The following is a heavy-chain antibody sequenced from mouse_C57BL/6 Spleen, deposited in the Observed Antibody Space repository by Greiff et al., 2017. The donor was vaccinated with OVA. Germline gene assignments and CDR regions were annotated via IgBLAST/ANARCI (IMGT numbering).Heavy chain of an antibody. J-gene: IGHJ1*03. D-gene: IGHD2-2*01. CDR1: GYSFTSYY. CDR2: IYPGSGNT. CDR3: ARRGLRRYFDV. V-gene: IGHV1-66*01. Sequence: VQLQQSGPELVKPGASVKISCKASGYSFTSYYIHWVKQRPGQGLEWIGWIYPGSGNTKYNEKFKGKATLTADTSSSTAYMQLSSLTSEDSAVYYCARRGLRRYFDVWGTGTTVTVSS.